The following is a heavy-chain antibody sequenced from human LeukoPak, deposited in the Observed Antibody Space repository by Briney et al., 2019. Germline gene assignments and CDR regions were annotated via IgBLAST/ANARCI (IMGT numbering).Heavy chain of an antibody. Sequence: ASVKVSCKVSGYTLTELSMHWVRQAPGKGLEWMGGFDPEDGETIYAQKFQGRVTMTEDTSTDTAYMELSSLRSEDTAVHYCATDLVGLTVVAANRQVWGQGTLVTVSS. CDR3: ATDLVGLTVVAANRQV. J-gene: IGHJ4*02. V-gene: IGHV1-24*01. D-gene: IGHD2-15*01. CDR2: FDPEDGET. CDR1: GYTLTELS.